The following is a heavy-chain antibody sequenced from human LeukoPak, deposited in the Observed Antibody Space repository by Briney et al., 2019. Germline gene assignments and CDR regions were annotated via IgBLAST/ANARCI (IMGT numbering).Heavy chain of an antibody. CDR3: ARRKRWLQFSFDP. V-gene: IGHV4-38-2*01. D-gene: IGHD5-24*01. Sequence: SETLSLTCAVSGYSISSGYYWGWIRQPPGKGLDWIGSIYHSGSTYYNPSLKSRVTISVDTSKNQFSLKLSSVTAADPAVYYCARRKRWLQFSFDPWGQGTLVTVSS. J-gene: IGHJ5*02. CDR1: GYSISSGYY. CDR2: IYHSGST.